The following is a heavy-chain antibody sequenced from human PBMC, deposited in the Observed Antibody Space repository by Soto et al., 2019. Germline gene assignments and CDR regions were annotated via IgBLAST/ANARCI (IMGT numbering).Heavy chain of an antibody. CDR1: GFTFSSFA. J-gene: IGHJ5*02. D-gene: IGHD3-3*01. Sequence: SLRLSCAASGFTFSSFALHWVRQAPGEGLEWVALISHDGRIENYADSVKGRFIISRDNSKKTVYMQMDSLRLEDTGVYYCARDGLPDDFRSGGYWFDPWGQGTQVTVS. CDR3: ARDGLPDDFRSGGYWFDP. V-gene: IGHV3-30-3*01. CDR2: ISHDGRIE.